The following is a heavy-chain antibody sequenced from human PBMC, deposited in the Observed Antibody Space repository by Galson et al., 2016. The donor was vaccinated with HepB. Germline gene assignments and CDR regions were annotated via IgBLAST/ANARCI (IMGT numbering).Heavy chain of an antibody. CDR3: ARKRALSRAADPHNYDWNHNNGPLDY. CDR2: ISSDGTNR. V-gene: IGHV3-30*03. CDR1: GFTFSSYG. Sequence: SLRLSCAASGFTFSSYGMHWVRQAPGKGLEWVAVISSDGTNRYYADSVKGRFTIPRDNSKNTLYLQMNSLRAEDTALYYCARKRALSRAADPHNYDWNHNNGPLDYWGQGTLVTVSS. J-gene: IGHJ4*02. D-gene: IGHD1-20*01.